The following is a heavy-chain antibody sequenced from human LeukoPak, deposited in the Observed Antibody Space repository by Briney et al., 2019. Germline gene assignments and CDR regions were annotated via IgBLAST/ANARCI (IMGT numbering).Heavy chain of an antibody. D-gene: IGHD1-26*01. Sequence: PSETLSLTCTVSGGSISRYNSSWIRHPPGKGLEWVGYIYYSGSTNYNPSLKSRVTISVDTSKNQFSLKLSSVTAADTAVYYCARHSGSYYRNPFDYWGQGTLVTVSS. J-gene: IGHJ4*02. CDR3: ARHSGSYYRNPFDY. V-gene: IGHV4-59*01. CDR2: IYYSGST. CDR1: GGSISRYN.